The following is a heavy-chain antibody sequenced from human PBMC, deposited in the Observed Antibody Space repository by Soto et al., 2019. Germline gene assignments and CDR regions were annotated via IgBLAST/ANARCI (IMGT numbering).Heavy chain of an antibody. Sequence: GGSLRLSCAASGLTFSSYAMSWVRQAPGKGLEWVSAISGSTYYADSVKGRFTISRDNSKNTLYLQMNSLRAEDTAVYYCAGYVWGSYRSPFDYWGQGTLVTVSS. CDR3: AGYVWGSYRSPFDY. CDR2: ISGST. CDR1: GLTFSSYA. J-gene: IGHJ4*02. D-gene: IGHD3-16*02. V-gene: IGHV3-23*01.